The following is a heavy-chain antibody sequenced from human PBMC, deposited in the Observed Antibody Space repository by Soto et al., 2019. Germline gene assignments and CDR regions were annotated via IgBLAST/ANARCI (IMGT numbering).Heavy chain of an antibody. CDR1: GLTLTNYA. V-gene: IGHV3-23*01. CDR2: ISGSGETA. J-gene: IGHJ4*02. D-gene: IGHD5-12*01. Sequence: GGSLRLSCEASGLTLTNYAITWVRQAPGRGLEWVSSISGSGETAYYADAVEGRFTISRDNSKNTLYLQMNSLRAEDTALYYCAKVKTWTYLDFWGQGTLVTVSS. CDR3: AKVKTWTYLDF.